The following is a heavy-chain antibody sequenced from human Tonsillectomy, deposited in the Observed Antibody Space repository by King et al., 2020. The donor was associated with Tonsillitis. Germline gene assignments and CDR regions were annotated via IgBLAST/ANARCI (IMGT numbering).Heavy chain of an antibody. CDR3: ARDPFLGYCSGGSCYLGDY. CDR2: INPSGGST. Sequence: QLVQSGAEVKKPGASVKVSCKASGYTFTSYYMHWVRQAPGQGLEWMGLINPSGGSTSYAQKFQGRVTMTRDTSTSTVYMDLSSLRSEDTAVYYCARDPFLGYCSGGSCYLGDYWGQGTLVTVSS. D-gene: IGHD2-15*01. J-gene: IGHJ4*02. V-gene: IGHV1-46*01. CDR1: GYTFTSYY.